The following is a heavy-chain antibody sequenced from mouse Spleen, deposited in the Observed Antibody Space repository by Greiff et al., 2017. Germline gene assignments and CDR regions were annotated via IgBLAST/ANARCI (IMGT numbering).Heavy chain of an antibody. CDR3: AKGIYYGSSYWYFDV. D-gene: IGHD1-1*01. CDR2: IDPNSGGT. J-gene: IGHJ1*03. CDR1: GYTFTSYW. Sequence: VQLQQPGAELVKPGASVKLSCKASGYTFTSYWMHWVKQRPGRGLEWIGRIDPNSGGTKYNEKFKSKATLTVDKPSSTAYMQLSSLTSEDSAVYYCAKGIYYGSSYWYFDVWGTGTTVTVSS. V-gene: IGHV1-72*01.